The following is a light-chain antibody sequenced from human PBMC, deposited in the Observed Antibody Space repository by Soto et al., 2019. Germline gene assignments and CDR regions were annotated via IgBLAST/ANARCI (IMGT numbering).Light chain of an antibody. CDR2: EVS. Sequence: QSLLTQPASVSGSPGQSITISCTGTSSDVGGYNYVSWYQQHPGKAPKLMIYEVSNRPSGVSNRFSGSKSGNTASLTISGLQAEDEADYYCTSYTSSITYVFGTGTKVTGL. J-gene: IGLJ1*01. CDR1: SSDVGGYNY. CDR3: TSYTSSITYV. V-gene: IGLV2-14*01.